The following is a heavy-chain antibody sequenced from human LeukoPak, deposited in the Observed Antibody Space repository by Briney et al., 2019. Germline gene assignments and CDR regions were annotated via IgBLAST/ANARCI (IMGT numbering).Heavy chain of an antibody. CDR2: ISNSADTR. V-gene: IGHV3-11*01. CDR3: ARDVRGRTPLKLGMKWFDP. J-gene: IGHJ5*02. Sequence: GGSLRLSCAASGFTFSDYYMSWTRQTPGKGLEWLAYISNSADTRKYADSVTGRFTISRDNAKNSVFLQMNSLRAEDSGVYYCARDVRGRTPLKLGMKWFDPWGQGTRVTVSS. CDR1: GFTFSDYY. D-gene: IGHD7-27*01.